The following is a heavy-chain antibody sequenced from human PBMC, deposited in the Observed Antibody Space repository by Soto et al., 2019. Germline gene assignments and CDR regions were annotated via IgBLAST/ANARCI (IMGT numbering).Heavy chain of an antibody. Sequence: SETLSLTCAVYGGSFSGYYWSWIRQPPGKGLEWIGEINHSGSTNYNPSLKSRVTISVDTSKNQFSLKLSSVTAADTAVYYCARGDFWSGYYFDYWGQGTLVTVSS. CDR3: ARGDFWSGYYFDY. D-gene: IGHD3-3*01. V-gene: IGHV4-34*01. CDR1: GGSFSGYY. CDR2: INHSGST. J-gene: IGHJ4*02.